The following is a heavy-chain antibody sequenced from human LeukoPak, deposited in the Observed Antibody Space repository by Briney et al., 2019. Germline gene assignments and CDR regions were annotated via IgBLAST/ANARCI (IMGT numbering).Heavy chain of an antibody. Sequence: PGGSLRHSCAASGFTFSSYAMSWVRQAPGKGLEWVSAISGSGGSTYYADSVKGRFTISRDNSKNTLYLQMNSLRAEDTAVYYCAKDKGSGSYFDYWGQGTLVTGSS. V-gene: IGHV3-23*01. CDR1: GFTFSSYA. CDR3: AKDKGSGSYFDY. J-gene: IGHJ4*02. CDR2: ISGSGGST. D-gene: IGHD3-22*01.